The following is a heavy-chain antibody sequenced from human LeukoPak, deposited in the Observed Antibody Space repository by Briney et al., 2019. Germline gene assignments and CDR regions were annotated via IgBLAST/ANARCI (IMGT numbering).Heavy chain of an antibody. CDR1: GFTFSGYA. D-gene: IGHD6-13*01. Sequence: PGGSLRLSCAASGFTFSGYAMNWVRQAPGKGLEWVGRIRSSGNSYTTAYAASLKGRFTISRDNSKNTAYLQMNSLNTEDTAVYYCASSGYSSSWYPRQIDYWGQGTLVTVSS. CDR2: IRSSGNSYTT. CDR3: ASSGYSSSWYPRQIDY. V-gene: IGHV3-73*01. J-gene: IGHJ4*02.